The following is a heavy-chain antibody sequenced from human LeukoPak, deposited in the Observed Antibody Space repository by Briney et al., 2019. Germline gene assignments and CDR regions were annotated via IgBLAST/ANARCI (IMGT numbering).Heavy chain of an antibody. V-gene: IGHV4-61*02. D-gene: IGHD3-3*01. J-gene: IGHJ4*02. Sequence: SETLSLTCTVSGGSISSGSYYWGWIRQPAGKGLEWIGRIYTSGSTNYNPSLKSQVTISVDTSKNQFSLKLSSVTAADTAVYYCARETPLRAVFWSGYPPDYFDYWGQGTLVTVSS. CDR2: IYTSGST. CDR3: ARETPLRAVFWSGYPPDYFDY. CDR1: GGSISSGSYY.